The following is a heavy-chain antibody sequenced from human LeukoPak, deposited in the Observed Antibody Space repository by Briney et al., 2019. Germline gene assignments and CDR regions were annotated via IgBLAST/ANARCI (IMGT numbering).Heavy chain of an antibody. V-gene: IGHV1-69*05. CDR1: GGTFSSYA. J-gene: IGHJ4*02. CDR2: IIPIFGTA. CDR3: ARGTVTSAGLFDY. D-gene: IGHD4-17*01. Sequence: SVKVSCKAPGGTFSSYAISWVRQAPGQGLEWMGGIIPIFGTANYAQKFQGRVTITTDESTSTAYMELSSLRSEDTAVYYCARGTVTSAGLFDYWGQGTLVTVSS.